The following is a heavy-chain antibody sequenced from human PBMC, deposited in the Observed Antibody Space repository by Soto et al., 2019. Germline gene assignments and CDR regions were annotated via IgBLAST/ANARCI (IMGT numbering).Heavy chain of an antibody. V-gene: IGHV3-15*01. Sequence: GGSLRLSCAASGFTFSNAWMSWVRQAPGKGLEWVGRIKSKTDGGTTDYAAPVKGRFTISRDDSKNTLYLQMNSLKTEDTAVYYCTPDPRGDRRHYFDYWGQGTLVTVSS. CDR3: TPDPRGDRRHYFDY. J-gene: IGHJ4*02. CDR2: IKSKTDGGTT. CDR1: GFTFSNAW.